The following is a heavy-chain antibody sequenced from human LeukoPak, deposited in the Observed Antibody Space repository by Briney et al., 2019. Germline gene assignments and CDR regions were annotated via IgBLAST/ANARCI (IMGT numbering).Heavy chain of an antibody. CDR1: GFTFSSYA. V-gene: IGHV3-23*01. CDR3: AKETSGGDCFDY. J-gene: IGHJ4*02. Sequence: PGASLRLSRAASGFTFSSYAMSWVRQAPGKGLEWVSAISGSGGSTYYADSVKGRFTISRDNSKNTLYLQMNSLRAEDTAVYYCAKETSGGDCFDYWGQGTLVTVSS. CDR2: ISGSGGST.